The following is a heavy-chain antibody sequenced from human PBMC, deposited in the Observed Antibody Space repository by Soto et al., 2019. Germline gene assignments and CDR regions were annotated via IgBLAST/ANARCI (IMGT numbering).Heavy chain of an antibody. CDR1: GYSFTSYW. J-gene: IGHJ5*02. Sequence: EVQLVQSGAEVKKPGESLKISCKGSGYSFTSYWIGWVRQMPGKGLEWMGIIYPGDSDTRYSPSFQGQVTISADKSIRPAYLQWSRLKASDTAMYYCAGGHIRGYSYGIHNWFDPWGQGTLVTVSS. CDR2: IYPGDSDT. CDR3: AGGHIRGYSYGIHNWFDP. D-gene: IGHD5-18*01. V-gene: IGHV5-51*01.